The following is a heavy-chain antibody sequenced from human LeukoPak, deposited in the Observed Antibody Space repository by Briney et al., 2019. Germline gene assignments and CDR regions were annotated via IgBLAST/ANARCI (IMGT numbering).Heavy chain of an antibody. CDR1: GYTFTDYY. J-gene: IGHJ4*02. V-gene: IGHV1-2*02. CDR3: ARCHSYSSSFGY. D-gene: IGHD6-13*01. CDR2: INLNSGGT. Sequence: ASVKVSCKASGYTFTDYYMLWVRQAPGQGLEWMGWINLNSGGTNYAQNFQGRVTMTRDTSISIAYMDLSRRSSDDTAVYYCARCHSYSSSFGYGGQGTLVTVSS.